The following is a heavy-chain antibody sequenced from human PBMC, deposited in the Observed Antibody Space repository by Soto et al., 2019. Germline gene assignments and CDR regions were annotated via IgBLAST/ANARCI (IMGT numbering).Heavy chain of an antibody. V-gene: IGHV3-21*01. J-gene: IGHJ6*03. Sequence: EVQLVESGGGLVKPGGSLRLSCAASGFTFSSYSMNWVRQAPGKGLEWVSSISSSSSYIYYADSVKGRFTISRDNAKNSRYLQMNSLRAEDTAVYYGARAYNGDYIGYYYYMDVWGKGTAVTVSS. CDR1: GFTFSSYS. CDR3: ARAYNGDYIGYYYYMDV. D-gene: IGHD4-17*01. CDR2: ISSSSSYI.